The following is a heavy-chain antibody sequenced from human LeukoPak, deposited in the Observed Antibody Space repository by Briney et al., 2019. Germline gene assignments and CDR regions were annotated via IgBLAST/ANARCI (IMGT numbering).Heavy chain of an antibody. CDR3: ARGGGSGYDYPTPFDY. CDR1: GGSISRGGYS. V-gene: IGHV4-30-2*01. CDR2: IYHSGST. J-gene: IGHJ4*02. D-gene: IGHD5-12*01. Sequence: PSQTLSLTCAVSGGSISRGGYSWSWIRQPPGKGLEWIGYIYHSGSTYYNPSLKSRVTISVDRSKNQFSLKLSSVTAADTAVYYCARGGGSGYDYPTPFDYWGQGTLVTVSS.